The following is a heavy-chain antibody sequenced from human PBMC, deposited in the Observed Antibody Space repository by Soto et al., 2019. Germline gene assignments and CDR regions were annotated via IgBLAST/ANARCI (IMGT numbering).Heavy chain of an antibody. CDR2: IIPSLGIA. CDR3: ARGPCLTGTDY. J-gene: IGHJ4*02. CDR1: GGTFSSYT. D-gene: IGHD1-20*01. Sequence: QVQLVQSGAEVKKPGSSVKVSCKASGGTFSSYTISWVRQAPGQGREWMGRIIPSLGIANYAQKFQGRVTITADKSTSTAYMELSSLRSEDTAVYYCARGPCLTGTDYWGQGTLVTVSS. V-gene: IGHV1-69*02.